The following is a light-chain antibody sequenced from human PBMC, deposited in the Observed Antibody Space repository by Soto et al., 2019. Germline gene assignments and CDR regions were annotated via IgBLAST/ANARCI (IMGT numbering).Light chain of an antibody. Sequence: QSVLTQPASVSGSPGQSITISCTGTSSDVGGYNYVSWYQQHPGKAPKLMIYDVSNRPSGVSNRFSGYKSGNTASLTISGVQAEDEADYYCSSYTSSSTLVVFGGGTKVTVL. CDR3: SSYTSSSTLVV. CDR1: SSDVGGYNY. J-gene: IGLJ2*01. CDR2: DVS. V-gene: IGLV2-14*01.